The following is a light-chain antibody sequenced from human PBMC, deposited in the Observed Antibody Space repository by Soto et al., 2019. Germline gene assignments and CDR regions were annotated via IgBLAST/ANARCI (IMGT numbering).Light chain of an antibody. Sequence: QSALTQPPSASGSPGQSVTISCTGTSSDVADYNYVSWYQQHPGKAPKLMIYEVSKRPSGVPDRFSGSKSGNTASLTVSGLQAEDEADYYCSSYAGRNNWVFGGGTKLTVL. CDR2: EVS. CDR3: SSYAGRNNWV. V-gene: IGLV2-8*01. CDR1: SSDVADYNY. J-gene: IGLJ3*02.